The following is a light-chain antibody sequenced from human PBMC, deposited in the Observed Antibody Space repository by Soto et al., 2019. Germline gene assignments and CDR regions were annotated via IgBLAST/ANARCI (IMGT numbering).Light chain of an antibody. CDR3: AAWDDSLSGRV. J-gene: IGLJ2*01. V-gene: IGLV1-47*01. Sequence: QPVLTQPPSASGTPGQRVTISCSGSSSNIGSNYVYWYQQLPVTAPKLLIYRNNQRPSGVPDRFSGSKSGTSASLAISGLRSEDEGDYYCAAWDDSLSGRVFGGGTKLTVL. CDR2: RNN. CDR1: SSNIGSNY.